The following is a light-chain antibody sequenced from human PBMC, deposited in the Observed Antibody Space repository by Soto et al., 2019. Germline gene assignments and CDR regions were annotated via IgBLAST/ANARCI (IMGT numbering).Light chain of an antibody. CDR2: NNN. CDR1: SSNIGSNT. CDR3: AAWDDSLNGLV. J-gene: IGLJ1*01. Sequence: QSVLTQPPSASGTPGQRVTISCSGSSSNIGSNTVNWYQQLPGTAPKLLIYNNNQRPSRVPDRFSGSKSGTSASLAISGLQSEDEADYYCAAWDDSLNGLVFGPGTKLTVL. V-gene: IGLV1-44*01.